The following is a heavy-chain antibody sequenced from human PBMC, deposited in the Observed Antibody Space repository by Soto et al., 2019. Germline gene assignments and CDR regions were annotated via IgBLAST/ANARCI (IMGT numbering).Heavy chain of an antibody. J-gene: IGHJ6*02. V-gene: IGHV3-15*07. CDR3: TTTSPGRALAAAGFYYYYGMDV. Sequence: GGSLRLSCAASGFTFSNAWMNWVRQAPGKGLEWVGRIKSKTDGGTTDYAAPVKGRFTISRDDSKNTLYLQMNSLKTEDTAVYYCTTTSPGRALAAAGFYYYYGMDVWGQGTTVTVSS. D-gene: IGHD6-13*01. CDR1: GFTFSNAW. CDR2: IKSKTDGGTT.